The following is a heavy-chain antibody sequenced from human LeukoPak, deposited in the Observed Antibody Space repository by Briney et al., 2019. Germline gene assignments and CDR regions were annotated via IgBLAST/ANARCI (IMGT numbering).Heavy chain of an antibody. CDR3: ARVGDYYYHLDV. Sequence: ASVKVSCKASGYTFTSYGISWVRQAPGQGLEWMGWISAYNGNTNYAQKFQGRLTMTTDTSTTTAYMELRSLRSDDTAMYYCARVGDYYYHLDVWGKGTTVTISS. CDR2: ISAYNGNT. J-gene: IGHJ6*03. CDR1: GYTFTSYG. V-gene: IGHV1-18*01.